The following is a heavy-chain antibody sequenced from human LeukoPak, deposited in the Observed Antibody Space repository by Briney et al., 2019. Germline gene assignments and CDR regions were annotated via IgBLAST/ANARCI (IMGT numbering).Heavy chain of an antibody. Sequence: SVKVSCKASGYTFTSYDINWVRQATGQGLEWMGRIIPILGIANYAQKFQGRVTITADKSTSTAYMELSSLRSEDTAVYYCAKDQGGVSRRWDYWGQGTLVTVSS. CDR2: IIPILGIA. V-gene: IGHV1-69*04. D-gene: IGHD5-24*01. CDR3: AKDQGGVSRRWDY. J-gene: IGHJ4*02. CDR1: GYTFTSYD.